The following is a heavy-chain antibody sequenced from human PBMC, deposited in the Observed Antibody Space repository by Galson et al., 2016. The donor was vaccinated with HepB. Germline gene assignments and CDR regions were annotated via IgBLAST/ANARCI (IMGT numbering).Heavy chain of an antibody. J-gene: IGHJ4*02. CDR2: INTGTPRDT. CDR3: ARDFCTGVSCNHALGH. V-gene: IGHV1-18*01. Sequence: SVKVSCKASGYSFSSYGISWVRQAPGQGLEWMAWINTGTPRDTLYAPSLQGRLTLTTDPSTTTAYMNLRSLGSDDTAVYFCARDFCTGVSCNHALGHWGQGTLVTVSS. D-gene: IGHD2-8*02. CDR1: GYSFSSYG.